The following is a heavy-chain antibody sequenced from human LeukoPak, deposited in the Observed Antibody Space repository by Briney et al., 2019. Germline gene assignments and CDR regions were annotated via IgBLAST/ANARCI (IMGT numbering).Heavy chain of an antibody. CDR1: NGSFSGYY. CDR3: ARGGTTHYYGSGTSP. Sequence: SETLSLTSAVHNGSFSGYYWTWIRQAPGKGLEWIGEINNSGVTYYNPSLKSRVTISKDTSRIQFSLQLKSVSAADTAVYYCARGGTTHYYGSGTSPWGQGTLVIVSS. J-gene: IGHJ5*02. D-gene: IGHD3-10*01. CDR2: INNSGVT. V-gene: IGHV4-34*01.